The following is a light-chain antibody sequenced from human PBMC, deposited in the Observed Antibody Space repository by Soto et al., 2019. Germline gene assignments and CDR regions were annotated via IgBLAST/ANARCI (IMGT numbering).Light chain of an antibody. CDR2: DAS. V-gene: IGKV1-33*01. J-gene: IGKJ1*01. CDR1: QDISNY. Sequence: DIQMTQSPSSLSASVGDRVTITCQASQDISNYLNWYQQKPGRAPKVLIFDASNLETGVPSRFSGSGSGTDFSLTISSLQPEDVATYYCQKYTSARWTFGQGTKVDIK. CDR3: QKYTSARWT.